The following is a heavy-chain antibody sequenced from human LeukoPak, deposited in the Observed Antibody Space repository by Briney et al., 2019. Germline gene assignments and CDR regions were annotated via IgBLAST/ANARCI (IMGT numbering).Heavy chain of an antibody. CDR1: GDSISGYY. D-gene: IGHD6-13*01. J-gene: IGHJ4*02. Sequence: PSETLSLTCTVSGDSISGYYWSWIRQPPGKGLEWIGYVFSSGSTNYNPSLKSRVTISVDTSKNQFSLKLSSVTAADTAVYYCARTLTAAAWRYWGQGTLVTVSS. V-gene: IGHV4-4*08. CDR3: ARTLTAAAWRY. CDR2: VFSSGST.